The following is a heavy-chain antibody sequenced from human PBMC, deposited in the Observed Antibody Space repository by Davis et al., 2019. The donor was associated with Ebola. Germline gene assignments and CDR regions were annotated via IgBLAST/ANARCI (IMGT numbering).Heavy chain of an antibody. CDR2: IKSKTDGGTT. CDR3: TTKTWMFGFDP. CDR1: GFTFSNAW. D-gene: IGHD2-2*03. J-gene: IGHJ5*02. Sequence: GESLKISCAASGFTFSNAWMSWVRQAPGKGLEWVGRIKSKTDGGTTDYAAPVKGRFTISRDDSKNTLYLQMNSLKTEDTAVYYCTTKTWMFGFDPWGQGTLVTVSS. V-gene: IGHV3-15*01.